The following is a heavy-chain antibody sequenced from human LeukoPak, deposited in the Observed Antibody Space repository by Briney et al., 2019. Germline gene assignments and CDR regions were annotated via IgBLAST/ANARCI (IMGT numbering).Heavy chain of an antibody. CDR2: INHSRST. CDR3: ASLHDYSNVLVDY. V-gene: IGHV4-34*01. CDR1: GGPFSGYY. Sequence: PSETLSLTCAVYGGPFSGYYWSWIRQPPGKGLEWIGEINHSRSTNYNPSLKSRVTISVDTSKNQFSLKLSSVTAAGTAVYYCASLHDYSNVLVDYWGQGTLVTVSS. J-gene: IGHJ4*02. D-gene: IGHD4-11*01.